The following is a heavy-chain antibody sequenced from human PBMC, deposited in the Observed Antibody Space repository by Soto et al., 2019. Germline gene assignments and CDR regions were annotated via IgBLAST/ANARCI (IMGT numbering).Heavy chain of an antibody. CDR1: GFTFSTYA. V-gene: IGHV3-64D*06. J-gene: IGHJ4*02. CDR2: ISSDGGSA. Sequence: EVQLVESGGDLVQPGGSLRLSCSASGFTFSTYAMQWVRQAPGKGLEYISTISSDGGSAFHADSVKGRFTISRDNSKNTLYLQMNSLRTEDTAVYYCAKDAVVTTKWTNFDCWGQGTLVTVSS. CDR3: AKDAVVTTKWTNFDC. D-gene: IGHD2-21*02.